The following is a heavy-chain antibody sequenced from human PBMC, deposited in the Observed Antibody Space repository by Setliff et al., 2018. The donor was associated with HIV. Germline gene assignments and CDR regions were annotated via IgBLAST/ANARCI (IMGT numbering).Heavy chain of an antibody. CDR2: IYHSGST. V-gene: IGHV4-38-2*02. CDR1: GYSISSGYY. J-gene: IGHJ6*02. D-gene: IGHD1-1*01. Sequence: ASETLSLTCTVSGYSISSGYYWGWIRQPPGKGLEWIGSIYHSGSTYYNPSLKSRVTISVDTSKNQFSLKLSSVTAADTAVYYCARRTSNLGMDVWGQGTTVTVSS. CDR3: ARRTSNLGMDV.